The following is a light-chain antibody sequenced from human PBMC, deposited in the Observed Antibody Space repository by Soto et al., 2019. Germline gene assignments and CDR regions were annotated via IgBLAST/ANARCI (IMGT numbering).Light chain of an antibody. CDR1: SSDIGAYNR. Sequence: QSDLTQPPSVSGSPGQSVAISCTGTSSDIGAYNRVSWYQQPPGTAPKLMIYDVNNRPSGVPDRFSGSKSGNTASLTISGLQADDEADYYCSSFTSSNTYVFGTGTKVTVL. CDR2: DVN. CDR3: SSFTSSNTYV. V-gene: IGLV2-18*02. J-gene: IGLJ1*01.